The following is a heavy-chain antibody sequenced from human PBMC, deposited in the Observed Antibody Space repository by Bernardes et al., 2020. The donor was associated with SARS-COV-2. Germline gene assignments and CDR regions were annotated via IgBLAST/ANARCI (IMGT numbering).Heavy chain of an antibody. J-gene: IGHJ6*02. Sequence: ASVKLSCKASGYTFTSYIINWVRQAPGQGLEWMGWIAVYNGDTKSGQKVQGRVTMTIETSTDKVYMELRSLRSDDTAVYYCARAGAYGSGSHGIYYYGMDVWGQGITVTVSS. V-gene: IGHV1-18*01. CDR2: IAVYNGDT. CDR3: ARAGAYGSGSHGIYYYGMDV. CDR1: GYTFTSYI. D-gene: IGHD3-10*01.